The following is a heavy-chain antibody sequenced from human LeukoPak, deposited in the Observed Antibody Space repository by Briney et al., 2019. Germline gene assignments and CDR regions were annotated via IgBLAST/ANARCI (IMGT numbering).Heavy chain of an antibody. D-gene: IGHD3-22*01. V-gene: IGHV3-30*18. J-gene: IGHJ4*02. CDR1: GFTFSSYG. CDR3: AKMGDYYDSSGFDY. CDR2: ISYDGSNK. Sequence: GRSLRLSCAASGFTFSSYGMHWVRQAPGKGLEWVAVISYDGSNKYYADSVKGRFTISRDNSKNTLYLQMNSLRAEDTAVYYCAKMGDYYDSSGFDYWGQGTLVTVTS.